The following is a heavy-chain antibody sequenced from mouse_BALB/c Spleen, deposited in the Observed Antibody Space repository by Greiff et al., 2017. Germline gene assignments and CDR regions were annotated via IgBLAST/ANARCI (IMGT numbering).Heavy chain of an antibody. CDR2: IHRCGSET. D-gene: IGHD1-2*01. CDR3: ARDDGYS. Sequence: QVQLQQPGAELVTPGPSVTLSCTASGYSFTSYWINWVRQRPGQGLEWIGMIHRCGSETRLTQQFKDKATLTVDKSTSTAYMQISSPTSEDSAVYYCARDDGYSWGQGTTLTVSS. CDR1: GYSFTSYW. J-gene: IGHJ2*01. V-gene: IGHV1-61*01.